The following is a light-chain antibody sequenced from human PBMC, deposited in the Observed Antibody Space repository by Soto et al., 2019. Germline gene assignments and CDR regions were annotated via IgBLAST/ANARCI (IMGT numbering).Light chain of an antibody. J-gene: IGLJ3*02. V-gene: IGLV1-40*01. CDR1: SSNIAAGSD. CDR3: QSYDTSLSVV. CDR2: GNT. Sequence: QSVLTQPPSVSGAPGQRVTISCTGTSSNIAAGSDVHWYQQVPGTAPKLLIYGNTNRPSGVPDRFSGSKSGTSASLAITGLQAEDEADYYCQSYDTSLSVVFGGGTQLTVL.